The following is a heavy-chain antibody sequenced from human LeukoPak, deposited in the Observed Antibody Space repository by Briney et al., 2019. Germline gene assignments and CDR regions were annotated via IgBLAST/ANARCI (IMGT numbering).Heavy chain of an antibody. Sequence: SVQVTCKASGCTFSSYAISWVRQAPGQGLEWVGGIIPIFGTANYAQKFQGRVTITTDESTSTAYMELSSLRSEDTAVYYCARSVYDSSGYYPYYYYYYMDVWGKGTTVTVSS. CDR2: IIPIFGTA. V-gene: IGHV1-69*05. CDR1: GCTFSSYA. J-gene: IGHJ6*03. CDR3: ARSVYDSSGYYPYYYYYYMDV. D-gene: IGHD3-22*01.